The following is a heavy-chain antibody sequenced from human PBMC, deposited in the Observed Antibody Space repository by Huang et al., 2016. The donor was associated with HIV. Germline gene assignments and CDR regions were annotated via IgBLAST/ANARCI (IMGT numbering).Heavy chain of an antibody. CDR1: GFTFNSYW. D-gene: IGHD1-26*01. Sequence: EVQLVESGGGLVQPGGSLGLSCAASGFTFNSYWMSWVRQAPGKGVEWVAGRKTDGSEKSYVDSVKGRFTISRDNAKNSLYLQMNSLRAEDTAVYYCVRLLDHTGDYWGQGTLVTVSS. CDR2: RKTDGSEK. CDR3: VRLLDHTGDY. V-gene: IGHV3-7*01. J-gene: IGHJ4*02.